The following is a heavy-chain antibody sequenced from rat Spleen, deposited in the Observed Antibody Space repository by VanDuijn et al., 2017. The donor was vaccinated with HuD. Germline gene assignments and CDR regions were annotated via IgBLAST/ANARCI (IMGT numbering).Heavy chain of an antibody. CDR3: ARPDYSRFDY. CDR1: GFIFSNYY. Sequence: EVQLVESGGGLVQPGRSLKLSCAASGFIFSNYYMAWVRQAPTKGLEWVAYISAGGGDTFYRDSVKGRFTISRDNAKSTLYLQMDSLRSEDTATYYCARPDYSRFDYWGQGVMVTVSS. V-gene: IGHV5-25*01. J-gene: IGHJ2*01. CDR2: ISAGGGDT. D-gene: IGHD1-2*01.